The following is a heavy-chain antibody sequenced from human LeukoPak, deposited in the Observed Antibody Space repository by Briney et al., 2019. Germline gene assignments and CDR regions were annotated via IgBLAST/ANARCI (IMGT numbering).Heavy chain of an antibody. J-gene: IGHJ5*02. D-gene: IGHD2-2*01. CDR3: ASNLVPNWFDP. Sequence: GGSLRLSCAASGFTFSSYSMNWVRQAPGKGLERVSYISSSSSTIYYADSVKGRFTISRDNAKNSLYLQMNSLRAEDTAVYYCASNLVPNWFDPWGQGTLVTVSS. CDR2: ISSSSSTI. V-gene: IGHV3-48*01. CDR1: GFTFSSYS.